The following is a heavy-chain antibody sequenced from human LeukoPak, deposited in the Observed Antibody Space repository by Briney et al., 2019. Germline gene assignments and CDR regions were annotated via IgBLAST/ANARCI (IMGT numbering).Heavy chain of an antibody. V-gene: IGHV3-30*02. D-gene: IGHD2-2*01. J-gene: IGHJ4*02. CDR2: IRYDGSNK. Sequence: PGGTLRLSCAASGFTFSSYGMHWVRQAPGKGLEWVAFIRYDGSNKYYADSVKGRFTISRDNSKNTLYLQMNSLRAEDTAVYYCAGLVVPAAIPDYWGQGTLVTVSS. CDR1: GFTFSSYG. CDR3: AGLVVPAAIPDY.